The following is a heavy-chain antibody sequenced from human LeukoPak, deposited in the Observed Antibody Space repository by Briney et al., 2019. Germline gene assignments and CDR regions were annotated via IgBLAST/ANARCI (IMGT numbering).Heavy chain of an antibody. CDR1: GFTFSSYG. D-gene: IGHD4-23*01. J-gene: IGHJ4*02. CDR3: ARDSFSGNEGGHFDY. V-gene: IGHV3-33*01. CDR2: IWYDGSNK. Sequence: GGSLRLSCAESGFTFSSYGMHWVRQAPGKGLEWVAVIWYDGSNKYYADSVKGRFTISRDNSKNTLYLQMNSLRAEDTAVYYCARDSFSGNEGGHFDYWGQGTLVTVSS.